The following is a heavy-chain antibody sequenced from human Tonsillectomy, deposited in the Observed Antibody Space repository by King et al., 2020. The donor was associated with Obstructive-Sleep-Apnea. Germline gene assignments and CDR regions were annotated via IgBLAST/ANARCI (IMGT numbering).Heavy chain of an antibody. CDR2: IYYSGST. V-gene: IGHV4-39*07. D-gene: IGHD5/OR15-5a*01. CDR3: GRGVGVFDAFDI. Sequence: QLQESGPGLVKPSETLSLTCTVSGVSISSSSYYWGWIRQPPGKGLEWIGSIYYSGSTYYNPSLKSRVTISVDTSKNQLSLKLSSVTAADTAVYYCGRGVGVFDAFDIWGQGTMVTVSS. CDR1: GVSISSSSYY. J-gene: IGHJ3*02.